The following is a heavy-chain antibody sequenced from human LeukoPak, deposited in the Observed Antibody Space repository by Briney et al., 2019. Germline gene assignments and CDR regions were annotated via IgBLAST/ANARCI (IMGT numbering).Heavy chain of an antibody. CDR1: GYSISSGYY. Sequence: PSETPSLTCAVSGYSISSGYYWGWIRQPPGKGLEWIGSIYHSGSTYYNPSLKSRVTISVDTSKNQFSLKLSSVTAADTAVYYCARGFIAAAGSLDPWGQGTLVTVSS. J-gene: IGHJ5*02. V-gene: IGHV4-38-2*01. CDR2: IYHSGST. D-gene: IGHD6-13*01. CDR3: ARGFIAAAGSLDP.